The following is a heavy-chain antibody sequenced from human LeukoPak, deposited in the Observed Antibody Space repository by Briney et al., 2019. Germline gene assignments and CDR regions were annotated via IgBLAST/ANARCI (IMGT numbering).Heavy chain of an antibody. CDR1: GGSISSYY. V-gene: IGHV4-59*01. D-gene: IGHD1-20*01. Sequence: KTSETLSLTCTVSGGSISSYYWSWIRQPPGKGLEWIGYIYYSGSTNYNPSLKSRVTISVDTSKNQFSLKLSSVTAADTAVYYCARGNWKFDYWGQGTLVTVSS. J-gene: IGHJ4*02. CDR3: ARGNWKFDY. CDR2: IYYSGST.